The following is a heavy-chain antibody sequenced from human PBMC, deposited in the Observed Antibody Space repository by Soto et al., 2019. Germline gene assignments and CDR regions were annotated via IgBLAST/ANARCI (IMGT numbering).Heavy chain of an antibody. D-gene: IGHD3-9*01. CDR3: AKDRDIFYYGMDV. CDR2: ISYDGSNK. V-gene: IGHV3-30*18. J-gene: IGHJ6*02. Sequence: ESGGGVVQPGRSLRLSCAASGFTFSSYGMHWVRQAPGKGLEWVAVISYDGSNKYYADSVKGRFTISRDNSKNTLYLQMNSLRAEDTAVYYCAKDRDIFYYGMDVWGQGTTVTVSS. CDR1: GFTFSSYG.